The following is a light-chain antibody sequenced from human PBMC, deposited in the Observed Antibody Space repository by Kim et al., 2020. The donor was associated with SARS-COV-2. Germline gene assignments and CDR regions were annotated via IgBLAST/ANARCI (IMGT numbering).Light chain of an antibody. J-gene: IGKJ1*01. CDR3: QQYDEYPWT. V-gene: IGKV1-5*03. CDR2: GTS. CDR1: QSISHW. Sequence: DIQMTQSPSTLSASVGDRVTISCRASQSISHWLAWYKQTSGKAPKVIIYGTSDLESGVPSRFSGSGSGTQFTLAITSLQPDDIGIYYCQQYDEYPWTFGQGTKVDIK.